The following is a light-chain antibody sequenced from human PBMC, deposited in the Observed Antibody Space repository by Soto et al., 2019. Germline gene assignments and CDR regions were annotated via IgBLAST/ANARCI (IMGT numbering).Light chain of an antibody. J-gene: IGLJ3*02. CDR3: LSYDSSLRRV. CDR1: SSNLGADYD. V-gene: IGLV1-40*01. CDR2: GNS. Sequence: QSVLTQPPSVSGAPGQRVTISCTGSSSNLGADYDVQWYQQLPGTAPKLLIYGNSNRPSGVPDRFSGSKSGTSASLAITGLQAEDEADYYCLSYDSSLRRVFGGGTKVTVL.